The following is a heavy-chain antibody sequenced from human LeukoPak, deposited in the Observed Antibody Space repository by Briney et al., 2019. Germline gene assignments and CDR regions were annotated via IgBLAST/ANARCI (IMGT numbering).Heavy chain of an antibody. CDR1: GFSFSSYA. V-gene: IGHV3-53*01. CDR3: ARAKPKNMVRGLIMRRESRYYFDY. CDR2: IYSGGST. Sequence: PGGSLRLSCAASGFSFSSYAMSWVRQAPGKGLEWVSVIYSGGSTYYADSVKGRFTISRDNSKSTLYIQMNSLRAEDTAVYYCARAKPKNMVRGLIMRRESRYYFDYWGQGTLVTVSS. J-gene: IGHJ4*02. D-gene: IGHD3-10*01.